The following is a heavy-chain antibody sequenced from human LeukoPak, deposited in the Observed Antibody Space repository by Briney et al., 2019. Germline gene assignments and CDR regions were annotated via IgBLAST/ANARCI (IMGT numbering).Heavy chain of an antibody. CDR1: GGTFSSYA. CDR3: ARGEGERVGATTYYYYYMDV. D-gene: IGHD1-26*01. J-gene: IGHJ6*03. V-gene: IGHV1-69*05. Sequence: SVKVSCKASGGTFSSYAISWVRQAPGQGLEWMGGIIPIFGTANYAQKFQGRVTITTDESTSTAYMELSSLRSEDTAVYYCARGEGERVGATTYYYYYMDVWGKGTTVTVSS. CDR2: IIPIFGTA.